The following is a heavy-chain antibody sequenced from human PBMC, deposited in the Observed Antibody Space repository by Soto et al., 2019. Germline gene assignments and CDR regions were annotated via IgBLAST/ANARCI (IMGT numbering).Heavy chain of an antibody. CDR2: IYFNGNT. Sequence: SETMSLTCTVSSASFSKYYWSWIRQPPGKGLEWIGYIYFNGNTNYNPSLKRRVTISIDTSKKQISLKLRSVIVADTAVYHCARFVRSCSGTTCYTRADVWGQGTTVTVSS. V-gene: IGHV4-59*01. CDR1: SASFSKYY. CDR3: ARFVRSCSGTTCYTRADV. J-gene: IGHJ6*02. D-gene: IGHD2-2*02.